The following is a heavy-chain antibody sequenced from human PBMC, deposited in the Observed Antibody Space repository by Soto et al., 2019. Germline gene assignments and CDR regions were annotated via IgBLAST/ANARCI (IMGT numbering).Heavy chain of an antibody. CDR3: ARGDYYGDRKAD. D-gene: IGHD4-17*01. J-gene: IGHJ4*02. CDR1: GFTFSSYA. CDR2: ISYDGSNK. V-gene: IGHV3-30-3*01. Sequence: QVQLVESGGGVVQPGRSLRLSCAASGFTFSSYAMHWVRQAPGKGLEWVAVISYDGSNKYYADSVKGRFTISRDNSKNTLYLQMNSVRAEAKAVYYCARGDYYGDRKADWGQGTLVTVSS.